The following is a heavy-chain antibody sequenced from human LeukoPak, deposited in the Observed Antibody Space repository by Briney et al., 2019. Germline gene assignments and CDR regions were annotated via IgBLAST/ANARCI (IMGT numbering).Heavy chain of an antibody. CDR2: ISYDGSNK. V-gene: IGHV3-30*04. CDR3: ARDFGQWELNGGYYFDY. D-gene: IGHD1-26*01. CDR1: GFTFSSYA. Sequence: GGSLRLSCAASGFTFSSYAMHWVRQAPGKGLEWVAVISYDGSNKYYADSVKGRFTISRDNAKNSLYLQMNSLRAEDTAVYYCARDFGQWELNGGYYFDYWGQGTLVTVSS. J-gene: IGHJ4*02.